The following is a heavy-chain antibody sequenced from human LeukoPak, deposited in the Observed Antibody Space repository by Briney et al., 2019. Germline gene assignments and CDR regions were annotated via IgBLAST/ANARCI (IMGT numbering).Heavy chain of an antibody. D-gene: IGHD2-15*01. J-gene: IGHJ4*02. CDR2: TRDKAHSYTT. Sequence: GGSLRLSCAASGFTFSDHHMDWVRQAPGKGLEWVGRTRDKAHSYTTEYAASVKGRFSISRDDSKNSLYLQMNSLKIEDTAVYYCARGFCSSGTCYVGDYWGQGTLATVSS. CDR3: ARGFCSSGTCYVGDY. CDR1: GFTFSDHH. V-gene: IGHV3-72*01.